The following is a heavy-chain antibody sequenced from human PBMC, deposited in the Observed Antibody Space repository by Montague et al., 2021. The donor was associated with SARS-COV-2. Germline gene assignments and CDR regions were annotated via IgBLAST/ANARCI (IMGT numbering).Heavy chain of an antibody. J-gene: IGHJ5*02. CDR3: ALPTAGARFDP. CDR1: GGSFSNYY. D-gene: IGHD2-2*01. V-gene: IGHV4-34*03. CDR2: VNQSGTT. Sequence: SETLSLTCAISGGSFSNYYWSWIRQPPGKGLEWIGEVNQSGTTIYNPSVKSGVTISLDKSKNHFSLKLSSVTAADTAVYYCALPTAGARFDPWGQGTLVTVSS.